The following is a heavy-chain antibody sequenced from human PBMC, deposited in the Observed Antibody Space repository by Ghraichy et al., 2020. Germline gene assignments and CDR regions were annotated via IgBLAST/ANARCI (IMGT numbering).Heavy chain of an antibody. CDR2: ISPSIGNT. Sequence: QVSCKTSGYTFTTFGISWVRRAPGQGLEWMGWISPSIGNTNYAQKFQGRVTMTTDTSTNTAYLDLRSLRSDDTAVYYCARHRNIALALTHFDHWGQGTLVTVSS. CDR1: GYTFTTFG. V-gene: IGHV1-18*01. CDR3: ARHRNIALALTHFDH. J-gene: IGHJ4*02. D-gene: IGHD6-19*01.